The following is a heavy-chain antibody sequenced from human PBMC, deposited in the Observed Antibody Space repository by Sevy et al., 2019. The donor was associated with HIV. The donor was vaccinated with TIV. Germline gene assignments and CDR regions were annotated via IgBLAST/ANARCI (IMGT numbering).Heavy chain of an antibody. V-gene: IGHV3-23*01. CDR1: GFTFSNYA. CDR2: IFRGGDVT. Sequence: GGSLRLSCSASGFTFSNYAMNWVRQAPGKGLEWVSTIFRGGDVTYYADSVKGRFTISRDNSKNTLYLQMNSLRAEDTAVYYCAKDGAPYCTGGICFPYWYFDLWGRGTLVTVSS. J-gene: IGHJ2*01. D-gene: IGHD2-8*02. CDR3: AKDGAPYCTGGICFPYWYFDL.